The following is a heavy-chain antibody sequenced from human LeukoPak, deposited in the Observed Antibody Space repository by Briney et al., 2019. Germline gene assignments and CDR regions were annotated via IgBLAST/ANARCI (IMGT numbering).Heavy chain of an antibody. V-gene: IGHV3-23*01. D-gene: IGHD2-2*01. CDR2: ISHSGGST. Sequence: GGSLRLSCAASAFTFSSYAMSWVRQAPGKGLEWVSAISHSGGSTYIADSVKGRLTISRDNSKNTLYLQMSSLRAEDTAVYYCVKVLGCSGTSCSAHSFYYGMDVWGPGTPVTVSS. CDR3: VKVLGCSGTSCSAHSFYYGMDV. J-gene: IGHJ6*02. CDR1: AFTFSSYA.